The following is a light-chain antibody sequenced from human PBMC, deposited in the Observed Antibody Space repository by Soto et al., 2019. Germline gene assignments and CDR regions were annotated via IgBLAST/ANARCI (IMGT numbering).Light chain of an antibody. J-gene: IGKJ1*01. CDR1: QTINKW. Sequence: DIQMTQSPSTLSASVGDRVTITCRASQTINKWLAWYQQKPGKAPQLLISDASSLQNGVPSRFSGRGFWTRIPPPNRRLEPENFATYLRQKYSDYSTFRHGNKVEIK. CDR3: QKYSDYST. CDR2: DAS. V-gene: IGKV1-5*01.